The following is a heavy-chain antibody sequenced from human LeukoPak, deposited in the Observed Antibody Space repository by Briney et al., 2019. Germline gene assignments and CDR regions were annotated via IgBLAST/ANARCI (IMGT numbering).Heavy chain of an antibody. CDR2: ISSSSSYI. J-gene: IGHJ5*02. Sequence: GGSLRLSCAASGFTFSDYYMNWIRQAPGKGLEWVSSISSSSSYIYYADSVKGRFTISRDNAKNSLYLQMNSLRAEDTAVYYCARDHPDYDILTGYYTAFDPWGQGTLVTVSS. V-gene: IGHV3-21*01. D-gene: IGHD3-9*01. CDR1: GFTFSDYY. CDR3: ARDHPDYDILTGYYTAFDP.